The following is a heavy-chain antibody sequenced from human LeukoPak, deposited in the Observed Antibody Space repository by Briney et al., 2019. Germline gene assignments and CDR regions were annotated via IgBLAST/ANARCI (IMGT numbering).Heavy chain of an antibody. CDR2: YNHSGCS. J-gene: IGHJ4*02. CDR3: ARGRGDIQVVHDGPDY. V-gene: IGHV4-34*01. D-gene: IGHD5/OR15-5a*01. CDR1: GGSFSGYY. Sequence: AETLSLTCAAYGGSFSGYYWSWIRQPPGKGLEWIGEYNHSGCSNLNPSLKSRVTISVDTSKNQFSLKLSSVTAADTAVYYCARGRGDIQVVHDGPDYWGQGALVTVSS.